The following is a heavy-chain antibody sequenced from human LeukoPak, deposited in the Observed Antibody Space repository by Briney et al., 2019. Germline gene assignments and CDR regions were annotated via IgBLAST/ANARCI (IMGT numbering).Heavy chain of an antibody. D-gene: IGHD3-10*01. J-gene: IGHJ4*02. CDR1: GGSFSGYY. V-gene: IGHV4-34*01. CDR3: ARDYPPADY. CDR2: INHSGST. Sequence: SETLSLTCAVYGGSFSGYYWSWIRQPPGKGLEWIGEINHSGSTNYNPSLKSRVTISVDTSKNQFSLKLRSVTAADTAVYYCARDYPPADYWGQGTLVTVSS.